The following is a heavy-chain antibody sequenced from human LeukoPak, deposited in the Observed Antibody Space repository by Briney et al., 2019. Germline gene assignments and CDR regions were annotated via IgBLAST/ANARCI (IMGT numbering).Heavy chain of an antibody. D-gene: IGHD2/OR15-2a*01. CDR1: GYTLTELS. CDR3: ASPAVIVPPSPQPFDY. V-gene: IGHV1-24*01. J-gene: IGHJ4*02. CDR2: FDPEDGET. Sequence: ASVKVSCKVSGYTLTELSMHWVRQAPGKGLEWMGGFDPEDGETIYAQKFQGRVTITADESTSTAYMELSSLRSEDTAIYYCASPAVIVPPSPQPFDYWGQGTLVTVSS.